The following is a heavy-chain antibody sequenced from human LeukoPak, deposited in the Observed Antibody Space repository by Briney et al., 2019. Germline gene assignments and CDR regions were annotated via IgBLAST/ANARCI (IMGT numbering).Heavy chain of an antibody. Sequence: SETLSLTCTVSGGSISSGGYYWSWIRQHPGKGLEWIGYIYYSGSTYYNPSLKSRVTISVDTSKNQFSLKLSSVTAADTAVYYCARDRGYDYVWGSYPYGMDVWGQGTTVTVSS. CDR2: IYYSGST. V-gene: IGHV4-31*03. CDR1: GGSISSGGYY. J-gene: IGHJ6*02. D-gene: IGHD3-16*02. CDR3: ARDRGYDYVWGSYPYGMDV.